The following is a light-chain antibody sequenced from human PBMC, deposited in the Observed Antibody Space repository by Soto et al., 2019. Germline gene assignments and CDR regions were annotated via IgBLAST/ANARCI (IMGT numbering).Light chain of an antibody. CDR2: DAS. V-gene: IGKV1-5*01. CDR1: QSISSW. Sequence: DIQMTQSPSTLSASVGDRVTITCRASQSISSWLAWYQQKPWKAPQLLLYDASSLESGVPSRFSGSGSATEFTLTISSLQPDDLAAYYCPQYNSYPYTFGQGTKLEIK. J-gene: IGKJ2*01. CDR3: PQYNSYPYT.